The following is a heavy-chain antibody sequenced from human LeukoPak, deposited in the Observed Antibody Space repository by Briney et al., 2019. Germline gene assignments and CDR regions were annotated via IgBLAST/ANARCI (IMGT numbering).Heavy chain of an antibody. CDR3: AAHTFYDILTKFDY. J-gene: IGHJ4*02. CDR1: GFTFSRYG. D-gene: IGHD3-9*01. V-gene: IGHV3-23*01. Sequence: GGTLRLSCAASGFTFSRYGMSWVRQAPGKGLEWVSAISGSGGSTYYADSVKGRFTISRDNSKNTLYLQMNSLRAEDTAVYYCAAHTFYDILTKFDYWGQGTLVTVSS. CDR2: ISGSGGST.